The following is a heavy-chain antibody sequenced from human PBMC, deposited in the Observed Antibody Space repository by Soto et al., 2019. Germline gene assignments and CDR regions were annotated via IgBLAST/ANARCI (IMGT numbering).Heavy chain of an antibody. J-gene: IGHJ4*02. CDR3: ARSHRDNWGSPDYFHY. V-gene: IGHV4-31*01. D-gene: IGHD7-27*01. CDR2: IYYNGDT. CDR1: GGSISSGGYY. Sequence: QVQLQESGPGLVKPSQTLSLTCTVSGGSISSGGYYWSWIRQHPGKGLEWIGYIYYNGDTYYNPSLKSLVSISIDTFKNQFSLRLSSVTAADTAVYYCARSHRDNWGSPDYFHYWGQGTLVTVSS.